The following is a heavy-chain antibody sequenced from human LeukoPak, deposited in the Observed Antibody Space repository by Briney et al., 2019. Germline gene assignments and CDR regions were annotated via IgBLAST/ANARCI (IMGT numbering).Heavy chain of an antibody. Sequence: PPETLSLTCIVSGDSISSYYWSWIRQPPGKGLEWIGYIFRSGNTNYNPSLKSRVTMSIDTSKNQFSLRLSSVTAADTAVYYCARQPYTIGAYYFDYWGPGTLVSVSS. CDR1: GDSISSYY. CDR2: IFRSGNT. CDR3: ARQPYTIGAYYFDY. V-gene: IGHV4-59*08. D-gene: IGHD1-26*01. J-gene: IGHJ4*02.